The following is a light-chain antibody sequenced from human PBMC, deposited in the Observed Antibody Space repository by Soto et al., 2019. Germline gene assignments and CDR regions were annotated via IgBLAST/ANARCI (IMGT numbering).Light chain of an antibody. V-gene: IGKV3-15*01. CDR2: GAS. CDR3: QQYNNWPPLT. J-gene: IGKJ4*01. Sequence: EIVMSQSPATLSVSPGERATLSCRASQSVSGNLAWYQQKPGQAPRLLIYGASTRATGIPARFSGSGSGTEFTLTISGLQSEDFAVYYCQQYNNWPPLTFGGGTKVEIK. CDR1: QSVSGN.